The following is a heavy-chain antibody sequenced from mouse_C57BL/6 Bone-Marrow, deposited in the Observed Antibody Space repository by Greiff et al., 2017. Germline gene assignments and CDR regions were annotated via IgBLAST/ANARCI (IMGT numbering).Heavy chain of an antibody. Sequence: QVQLQQPGAELVMPGASVKLSCKASGYTFTSYWMHWVKQRPGQGLEWIGEIDPSGSYTKYNQKFKGKSPLTVDKSSSTAYMQLSSLTSEDSAVYYCASRGAMGYWGQGTSVTVSS. CDR1: GYTFTSYW. V-gene: IGHV1-69*01. CDR3: ASRGAMGY. J-gene: IGHJ4*01. CDR2: IDPSGSYT.